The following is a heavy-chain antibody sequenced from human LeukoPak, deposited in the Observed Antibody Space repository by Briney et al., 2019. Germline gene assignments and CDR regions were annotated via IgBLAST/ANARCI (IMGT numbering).Heavy chain of an antibody. CDR3: ARASDHDWGSYRWDAFDI. CDR2: ISSSGSYI. V-gene: IGHV3-21*01. CDR1: PFTFSSYT. D-gene: IGHD3-16*02. J-gene: IGHJ3*02. Sequence: PGRSLRLSCAASPFTFSSYTMNWVRQAPGTGLEWVSSISSSGSYIYYADSLQGRFTVSRDNARKSLYLQMNSLRAEDTAVYYCARASDHDWGSYRWDAFDIWGQGTMVTVSS.